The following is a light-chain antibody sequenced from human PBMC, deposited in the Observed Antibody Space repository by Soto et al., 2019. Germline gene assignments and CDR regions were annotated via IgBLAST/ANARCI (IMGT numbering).Light chain of an antibody. CDR3: CSYAGNSLWV. J-gene: IGLJ3*02. Sequence: QSVLTQPRSVSGSPGQSVTISCTGTSSDVGGYNYVSWYQQHPGKAPKLMIYDVSKWPSGVPDRFFGSKSGNTASLTISGLQAEDEADYYCCSYAGNSLWVFGGGTKLTVL. CDR2: DVS. V-gene: IGLV2-11*01. CDR1: SSDVGGYNY.